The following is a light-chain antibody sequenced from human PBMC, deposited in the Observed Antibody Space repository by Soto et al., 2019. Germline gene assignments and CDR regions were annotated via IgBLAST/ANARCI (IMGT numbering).Light chain of an antibody. CDR3: QQYNSYPWT. CDR2: KAS. Sequence: DIPMTQSPSTLSASVGDRVTITCRASQSIYIWLAWYQQKPGKAPKLLIYKASSLESGVPSRFSGSGSGTEFTLTISSLQPDDFATYYCQQYNSYPWTFGQGTKVEIK. J-gene: IGKJ1*01. V-gene: IGKV1-5*03. CDR1: QSIYIW.